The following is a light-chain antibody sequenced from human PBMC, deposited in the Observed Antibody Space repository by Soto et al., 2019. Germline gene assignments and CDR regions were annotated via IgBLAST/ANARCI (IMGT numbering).Light chain of an antibody. CDR1: SSDIGAYNY. Sequence: QSALTQPASVSGSPGQSITISCTGTSSDIGAYNYVSWYQQHPGKAPKLLIYGLTNRPSGVSNRFSGSTSGNPASLTISGLQPEDDADYSCSPYSPSLPLLFGRGTKLTVL. V-gene: IGLV2-14*01. J-gene: IGLJ3*02. CDR3: SPYSPSLPLL. CDR2: GLT.